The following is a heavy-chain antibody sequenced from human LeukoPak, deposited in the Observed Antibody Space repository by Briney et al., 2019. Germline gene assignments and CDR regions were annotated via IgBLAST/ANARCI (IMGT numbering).Heavy chain of an antibody. V-gene: IGHV3-7*01. J-gene: IGHJ6*04. D-gene: IGHD3-10*02. CDR2: IKQDGSEK. CDR1: GFTFSSYA. CDR3: AELGITMIGGV. Sequence: GGSLRLSCAASGFTFSSYAMSWVRQAPGKGLEWVANIKQDGSEKYYVDSVKGRFTISRDDAKNSLYLQMNSLRAEDTAVYYCAELGITMIGGVWGKGTTVTISS.